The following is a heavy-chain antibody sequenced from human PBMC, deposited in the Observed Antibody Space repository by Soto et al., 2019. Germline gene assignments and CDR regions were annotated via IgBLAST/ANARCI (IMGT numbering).Heavy chain of an antibody. CDR3: VKEGGMKEFDF. CDR1: GFIFDNYA. CDR2: VTWNSVAA. J-gene: IGHJ2*01. D-gene: IGHD3-16*01. Sequence: EVQLVDSGGGLVQPGRSLRLSCTASGFIFDNYAMHWVRQAPGKGPEWVAGVTWNSVAAGYAGSVKGRFTISRDNAKNSLYLQMNSRGAEDTAVYFWVKEGGMKEFDFWGRGTVVTVSS. V-gene: IGHV3-9*01.